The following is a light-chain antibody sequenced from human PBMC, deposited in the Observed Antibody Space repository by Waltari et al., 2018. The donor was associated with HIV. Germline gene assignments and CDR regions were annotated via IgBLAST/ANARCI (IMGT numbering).Light chain of an antibody. CDR3: CSSAGNYTGV. CDR2: DVT. V-gene: IGLV2-11*01. J-gene: IGLJ3*02. CDR1: SSDVGAYNY. Sequence: QSALTQPRSVSGSPGQSVTIPCTGTSSDVGAYNYVSWYQQHPGKAPKLIIYDVTSLPSGLPGRCFGFKSGNTASLTISELQAEDEAYYYCCSSAGNYTGVFGGGTKLTVL.